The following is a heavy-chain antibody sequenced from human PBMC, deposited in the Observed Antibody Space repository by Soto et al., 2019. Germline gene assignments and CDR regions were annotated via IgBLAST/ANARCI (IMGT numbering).Heavy chain of an antibody. CDR1: GFTFSGSV. V-gene: IGHV3-73*02. Sequence: EVQLVESGGGMVQPGGSLKLSCAASGFTFSGSVMHWVRQASGKGLXXVGRIRSKANNYATAYAASVKGRFTISREDSXXXXXLXMXXLXXXXXXXXXXXXXXXXXXTSCLGYWGQGTLVTVSS. CDR2: IRSKANNYAT. CDR3: XXXXXXXXTSCLGY. J-gene: IGHJ4*02. D-gene: IGHD2-2*01.